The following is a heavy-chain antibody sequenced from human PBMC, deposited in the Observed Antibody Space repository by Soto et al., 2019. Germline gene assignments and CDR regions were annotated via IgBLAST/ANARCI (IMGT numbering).Heavy chain of an antibody. Sequence: PSETLSLTCTVSGGSISSYYWSWIRQPPGKGLEWIGYIYYSGSTNYNPSLKSRVTISVDTSKNQFSLKLSSVTAAATAVYYCAWFPDSSAYYLRWYYNGMDVWGNGTTVTVSS. CDR1: GGSISSYY. CDR2: IYYSGST. J-gene: IGHJ6*04. CDR3: AWFPDSSAYYLRWYYNGMDV. V-gene: IGHV4-59*01. D-gene: IGHD3-22*01.